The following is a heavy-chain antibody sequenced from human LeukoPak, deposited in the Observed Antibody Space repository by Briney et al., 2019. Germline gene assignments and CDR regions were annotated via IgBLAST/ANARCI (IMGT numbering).Heavy chain of an antibody. J-gene: IGHJ4*02. CDR3: ARAGGATTEGYYFDY. CDR1: GGTFSNYA. CDR2: IIPIFGTA. V-gene: IGHV1-69*05. Sequence: SVKVSRKASGGTFSNYAISWVRQAPGQGLEWMGGIIPIFGTANYAQKFQGRVTITTDESTSTAYMELSSLRSEDTAVYYCARAGGATTEGYYFDYWGQGTLVTVSS. D-gene: IGHD5-24*01.